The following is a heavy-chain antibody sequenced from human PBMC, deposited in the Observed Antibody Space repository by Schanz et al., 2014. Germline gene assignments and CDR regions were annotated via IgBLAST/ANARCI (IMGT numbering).Heavy chain of an antibody. Sequence: EVQLVESGGGLVQPGGSLRLSCAASGFTFSIYGMSWVRQAPGQGLEWVSAISGSGGSTYYADSVKGRFTISRDNSKNTLYLQINNLRAEDTAVYYCAYYDVLTGFDYWGQGTQVTVSS. V-gene: IGHV3-23*04. D-gene: IGHD3-9*01. CDR3: AYYDVLTGFDY. CDR2: ISGSGGST. J-gene: IGHJ4*02. CDR1: GFTFSIYG.